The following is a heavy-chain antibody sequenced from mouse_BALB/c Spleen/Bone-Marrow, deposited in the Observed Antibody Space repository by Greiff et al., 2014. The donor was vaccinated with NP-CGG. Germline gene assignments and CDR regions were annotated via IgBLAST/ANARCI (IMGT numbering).Heavy chain of an antibody. CDR3: AKHDTTVVVDY. V-gene: IGHV2-6-5*01. CDR2: IWGGGIT. Sequence: QVQLKESGPGLVAPSQSLSITCTVSGFSLTDYGVSWIRQPPGKGLEWLGVIWGGGITYYNSTLKSRLSISKDSSKSQVFLKMNSLQTDDTAMYYCAKHDTTVVVDYWGQGTTRTGST. J-gene: IGHJ2*01. D-gene: IGHD1-1*01. CDR1: GFSLTDYG.